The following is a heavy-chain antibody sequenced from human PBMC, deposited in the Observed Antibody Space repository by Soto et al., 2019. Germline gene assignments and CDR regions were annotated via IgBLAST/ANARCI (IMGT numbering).Heavy chain of an antibody. Sequence: QEQVVQSGPAMKEPGSSVKVSCRASGIMSSGYGFSWVRQAPGHGLEWVGRINPILDSTHYAQNLQGRVSITVDKSTDTAYLEVTSLRLEDTAIYFCTTMKRARLDSWGRGTVVTVSS. D-gene: IGHD6-25*01. V-gene: IGHV1-69*09. CDR2: INPILDST. J-gene: IGHJ4*02. CDR1: GIMSSGYG. CDR3: TTMKRARLDS.